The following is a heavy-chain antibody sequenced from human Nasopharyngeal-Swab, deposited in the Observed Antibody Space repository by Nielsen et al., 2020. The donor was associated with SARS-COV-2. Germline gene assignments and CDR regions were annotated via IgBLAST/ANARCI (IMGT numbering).Heavy chain of an antibody. CDR2: VYSGGST. CDR3: ASPVFGVVSDAFDL. J-gene: IGHJ3*01. V-gene: IGHV3-53*01. D-gene: IGHD3-3*01. CDR1: GLFVSGNY. Sequence: GGSLRLSCAASGLFVSGNYMNWARQAPGMGLEWVSVVYSGGSTFYADSVKGRFTISRDNSKNTLYLQMNNLRPEDTAMYYCASPVFGVVSDAFDLWGQGTMVTVSS.